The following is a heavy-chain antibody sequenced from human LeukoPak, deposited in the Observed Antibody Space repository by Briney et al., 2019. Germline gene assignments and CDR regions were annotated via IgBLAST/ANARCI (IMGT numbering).Heavy chain of an antibody. V-gene: IGHV4-59*12. Sequence: SETLSLTCTVSGGSIRSYYWSWIRQRPGKGLERIGYIYYSGSTNYNLSLKSRVTISVDTSKNQFSLKLSSVTAADTAVYYCARERNGDPTGYYYYYGMDVWGQGTTVTVSS. CDR3: ARERNGDPTGYYYYYGMDV. J-gene: IGHJ6*02. D-gene: IGHD4-17*01. CDR2: IYYSGST. CDR1: GGSIRSYY.